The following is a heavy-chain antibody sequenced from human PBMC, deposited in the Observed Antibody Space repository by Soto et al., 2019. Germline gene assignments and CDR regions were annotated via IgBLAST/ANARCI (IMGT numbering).Heavy chain of an antibody. V-gene: IGHV1-2*04. CDR2: INPNSGGS. J-gene: IGHJ4*02. CDR1: GYTFTGYY. Sequence: ASVKVSCKASGYTFTGYYMHWVRQAPGQGLEWMGWINPNSGGSNYAQKFQGWVTMTRDTSISTAYMELSRLRSDDTAVYYCARATTITYYDFWSGYLAPEFDYWGQGTLVTVSS. CDR3: ARATTITYYDFWSGYLAPEFDY. D-gene: IGHD3-3*01.